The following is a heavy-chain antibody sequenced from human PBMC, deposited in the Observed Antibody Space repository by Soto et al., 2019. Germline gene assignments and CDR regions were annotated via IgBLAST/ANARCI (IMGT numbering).Heavy chain of an antibody. Sequence: GESLKISCKGSGYSFTSYWISWVRQMPGKGLEWMGRIDPSDSYTNYSPSFQGHVTISADKSISTAYLQWSSLKASDTAMYYCARQGYYGSGSYYKRAYGMDVWGQGTTVTVSS. CDR3: ARQGYYGSGSYYKRAYGMDV. D-gene: IGHD3-10*01. J-gene: IGHJ6*02. CDR1: GYSFTSYW. CDR2: IDPSDSYT. V-gene: IGHV5-10-1*01.